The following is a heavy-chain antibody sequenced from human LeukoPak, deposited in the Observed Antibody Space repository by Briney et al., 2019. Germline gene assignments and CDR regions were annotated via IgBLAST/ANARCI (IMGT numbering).Heavy chain of an antibody. D-gene: IGHD5-18*01. V-gene: IGHV3-74*01. J-gene: IGHJ4*02. Sequence: GGSLRLSCAPSGFTFSSYWMHWVRQAPGKGLVWVSRINSDGSSTSYADSVKGRFTISRDNAKNTLYLQMNSLRAEDTAVYYCASSTKRGYSYGLDYWGQGTLVTVSS. CDR2: INSDGSST. CDR1: GFTFSSYW. CDR3: ASSTKRGYSYGLDY.